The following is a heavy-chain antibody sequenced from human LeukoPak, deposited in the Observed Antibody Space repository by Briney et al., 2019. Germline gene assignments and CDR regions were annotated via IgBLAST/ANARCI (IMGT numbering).Heavy chain of an antibody. D-gene: IGHD2-2*01. V-gene: IGHV1-2*02. CDR1: GDTVTGED. CDR3: AKYCSSTSCPLGAFDI. CDR2: INPNSGGT. Sequence: ASGKVSCEASGDTVTGEDRQGGGQAPGEGEEWRGWINPNSGGTNYAQKFQGRVTMTRDTSISTAYMELSRLRSDDTAVYYCAKYCSSTSCPLGAFDIWGQGTMVTVSS. J-gene: IGHJ3*02.